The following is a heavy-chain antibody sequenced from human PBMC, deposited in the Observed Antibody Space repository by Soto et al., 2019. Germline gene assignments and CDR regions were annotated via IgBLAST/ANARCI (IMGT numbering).Heavy chain of an antibody. CDR1: GYSFTTYA. J-gene: IGHJ4*02. V-gene: IGHV1-3*01. D-gene: IGHD2-15*01. Sequence: ASVKVSCKASGYSFTTYAMHWVRQGPGQRLEWLGWINGGNGNTKYSQKFQGRVTITRDTSASTAHRELSSLRSEDTAVYYCARSSLLPYFDYWGQGTLVTVSS. CDR3: ARSSLLPYFDY. CDR2: INGGNGNT.